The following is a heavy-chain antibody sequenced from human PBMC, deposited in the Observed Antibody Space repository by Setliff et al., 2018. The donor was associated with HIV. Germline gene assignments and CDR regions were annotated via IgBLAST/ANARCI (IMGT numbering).Heavy chain of an antibody. V-gene: IGHV3-48*01. Sequence: GGSLRLSCAASGFTFSAYAMTWVRQAPGKGLEWISYISFSSSVIYYADSVKGRFTISRDNAKNSLYLQMNSLRAEDTAVYYCARDFWGGSYSSGYWGQGTLVTVSS. D-gene: IGHD1-26*01. CDR1: GFTFSAYA. J-gene: IGHJ4*02. CDR2: ISFSSSVI. CDR3: ARDFWGGSYSSGY.